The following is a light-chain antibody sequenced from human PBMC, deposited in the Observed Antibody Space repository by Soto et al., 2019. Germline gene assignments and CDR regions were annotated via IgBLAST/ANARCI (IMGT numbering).Light chain of an antibody. V-gene: IGKV3-20*01. Sequence: EIVLTPSPGTLSLSPVERATLSCRASQSVSGSYLAWYQQKPGQPPRLLIYGASSRATGIPDRFSGSGSGTDFTLTISRLEPEDFAVFYCQHYDSLPITFGQGTRLEIK. CDR2: GAS. J-gene: IGKJ5*01. CDR1: QSVSGSY. CDR3: QHYDSLPIT.